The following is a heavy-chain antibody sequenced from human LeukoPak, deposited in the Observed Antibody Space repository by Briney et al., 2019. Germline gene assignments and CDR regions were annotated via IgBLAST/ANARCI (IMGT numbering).Heavy chain of an antibody. J-gene: IGHJ6*02. CDR2: IYYSGST. CDR3: ARQGTTEDGMDV. Sequence: PSETLSLTCIVSGGSISSSTYYWGWIRQPPGKGLEWIGSIYYSGSTHYNPSLKSRVSMSVDTSKNQLFLKLSSVTAADTAVYYCARQGTTEDGMDVWGQGTTVTVSS. D-gene: IGHD1-1*01. CDR1: GGSISSSTYY. V-gene: IGHV4-39*01.